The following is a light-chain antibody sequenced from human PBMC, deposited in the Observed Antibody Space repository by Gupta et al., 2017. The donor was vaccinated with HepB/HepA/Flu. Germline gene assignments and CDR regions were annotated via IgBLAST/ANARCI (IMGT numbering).Light chain of an antibody. V-gene: IGKV2-28*01. CDR1: QSLLHSKRYNY. CDR2: LGS. J-gene: IGKJ3*01. Sequence: DIPMTLSPLSLPVTSAEPASIPCRSSQSLLHSKRYNYLAWYLRKSGQSPQVLIYLGSNRASGVPGRFSGSGSGTDFTLKISRVEAEDVGIYYCMEALQTPIFTFGPGIKVDIK. CDR3: MEALQTPIFT.